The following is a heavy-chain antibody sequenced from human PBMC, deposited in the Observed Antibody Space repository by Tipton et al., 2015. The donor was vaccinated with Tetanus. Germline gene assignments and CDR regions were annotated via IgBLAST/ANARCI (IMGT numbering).Heavy chain of an antibody. V-gene: IGHV4-4*07. J-gene: IGHJ4*02. D-gene: IGHD5-12*01. CDR2: VYNSGST. CDR3: ARQPISSGYRLFDY. CDR1: GASISSYY. Sequence: TLSLTCTVSGASISSYYWSWIRQPAGKGLEWIGRVYNSGSTDYNPSLKSRLAMSLDTSKNHFSLKLSSVTAADTTLYYCARQPISSGYRLFDYWGQGTLVTVSS.